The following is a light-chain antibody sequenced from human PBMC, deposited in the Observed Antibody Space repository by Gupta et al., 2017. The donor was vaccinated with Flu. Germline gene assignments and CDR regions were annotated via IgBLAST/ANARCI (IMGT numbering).Light chain of an antibody. CDR3: SSYAGSNNLL. Sequence: QSSLTQPPSASGSPGQSVTISCTGTSSDVVAYNFVSWYQQHPGKAPKLMIYDVNKRPSGVPHRFSGSKSGNTASLTVSGLQAEDEADYYCSSYAGSNNLLFGGGTKLTVL. CDR2: DVN. J-gene: IGLJ2*01. CDR1: SSDVVAYNF. V-gene: IGLV2-8*01.